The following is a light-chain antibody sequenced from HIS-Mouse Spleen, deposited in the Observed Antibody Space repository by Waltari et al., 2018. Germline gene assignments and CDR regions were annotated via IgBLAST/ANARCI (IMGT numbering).Light chain of an antibody. CDR2: QDS. V-gene: IGLV3-1*01. Sequence: SYELTQPPSVSVSPGQTASITCSGDKLGDKYACWYQQKPGQSPVLVIYQDSKRPSGIPARVSGSNSGNTAPLTLSGTQAMDEADYYCQAWDSSTAVFGTGTKVTVL. J-gene: IGLJ1*01. CDR1: KLGDKY. CDR3: QAWDSSTAV.